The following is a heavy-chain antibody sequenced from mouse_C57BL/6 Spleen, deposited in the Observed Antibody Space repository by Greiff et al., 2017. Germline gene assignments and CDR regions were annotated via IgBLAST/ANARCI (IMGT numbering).Heavy chain of an antibody. CDR1: GYTFTDYE. CDR3: TRHYYGSSAYAMDY. CDR2: IDPETGGT. V-gene: IGHV1-15*01. D-gene: IGHD1-1*01. J-gene: IGHJ4*01. Sequence: LQESGAELVRPGASVTLSCKASGYTFTDYEMHWVKQTPVHGLEWIGAIDPETGGTAYNQKFKGKAILTADKSSSTAYMELRSLTSEDSAVYYCTRHYYGSSAYAMDYWGQGTSVTVSS.